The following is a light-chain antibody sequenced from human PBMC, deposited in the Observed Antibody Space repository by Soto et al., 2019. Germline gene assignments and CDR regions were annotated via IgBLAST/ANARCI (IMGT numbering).Light chain of an antibody. Sequence: DIQMTQSPSSLSASVGDRVTITCRASQTITGYLNWYQQRPGKAPKLLIYAASSLQSGVPSRFSCSGSGTDFTLTINSLQPEDFATYYCQQSHGIPYTFGQGTKLEIK. CDR2: AAS. J-gene: IGKJ2*01. CDR3: QQSHGIPYT. CDR1: QTITGY. V-gene: IGKV1-39*01.